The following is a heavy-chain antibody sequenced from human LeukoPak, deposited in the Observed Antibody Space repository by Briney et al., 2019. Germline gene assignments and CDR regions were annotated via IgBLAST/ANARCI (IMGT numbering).Heavy chain of an antibody. CDR1: GFTFSSYA. Sequence: GGSLRLSCAASGFTFSSYAMSWVRQAPGKGLEWVSAISGSGGSTYYADSVKGRFTISRDNTKKTLYLQMNSLSAEAKAVYYCARDRDTIFGVVIPGHNWFDPWGQGTLVTVSS. CDR2: ISGSGGST. V-gene: IGHV3-23*01. CDR3: ARDRDTIFGVVIPGHNWFDP. J-gene: IGHJ5*02. D-gene: IGHD3-3*01.